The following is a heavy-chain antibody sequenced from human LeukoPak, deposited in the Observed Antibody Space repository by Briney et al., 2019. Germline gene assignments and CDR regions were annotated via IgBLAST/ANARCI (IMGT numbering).Heavy chain of an antibody. CDR3: ARVGSGLYSFDY. D-gene: IGHD6-19*01. V-gene: IGHV4-59*01. J-gene: IGHJ4*02. Sequence: SEXLSLTCTVSGGSISSYYWSWIRQPPGKGLEWIGYVYYSGSTNYNPSLKSRVTISVDTSKNQFSLKLSSVTAADTAVYYCARVGSGLYSFDYWGQGTLVTVSS. CDR2: VYYSGST. CDR1: GGSISSYY.